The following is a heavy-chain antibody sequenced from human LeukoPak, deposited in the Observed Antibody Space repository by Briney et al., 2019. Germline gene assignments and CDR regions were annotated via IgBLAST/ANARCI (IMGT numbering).Heavy chain of an antibody. CDR3: ARQKCTSASCLTKNAFDI. J-gene: IGHJ3*02. CDR2: IYTSGST. Sequence: SETLSLTCTVSGSISGYYWSWIRQPPGKGLEWIGYIYTSGSTNYNPSLESRVTISVDTSKNQLSLDLSSVTAADTAVYYCARQKCTSASCLTKNAFDIWGQGTMVTVSP. D-gene: IGHD2-2*01. CDR1: GSISGYY. V-gene: IGHV4-4*09.